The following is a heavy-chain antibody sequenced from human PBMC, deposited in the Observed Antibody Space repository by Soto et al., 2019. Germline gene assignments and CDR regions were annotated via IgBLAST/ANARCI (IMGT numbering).Heavy chain of an antibody. V-gene: IGHV3-21*01. CDR2: ISSSSSYI. D-gene: IGHD6-19*01. J-gene: IGHJ4*02. CDR3: ASSIAVARIDY. Sequence: GGSLRLSGEASGFTFSSYSMNWVHQAPGKGLEWVSSISSSSSYIYYADSVKGRFTISRDNAKNSLYLQMNSLRAEATAVYYCASSIAVARIDYWGQGTLVTVSS. CDR1: GFTFSSYS.